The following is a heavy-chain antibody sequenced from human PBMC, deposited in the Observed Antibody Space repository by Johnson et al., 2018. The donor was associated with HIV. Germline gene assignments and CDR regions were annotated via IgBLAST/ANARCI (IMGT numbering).Heavy chain of an antibody. D-gene: IGHD3-22*01. J-gene: IGHJ3*02. Sequence: QVQLVESGGGVVQPGRSLRLSCAASGFTFSSYVMHWVRQAPGKGLEWVAVISYDGSNKYYADSVKGRFTISRDNSKNTLFLQMNSLRAEDTAVYYCVRRFYDSSAFDIWGQGTMVTVSS. CDR1: GFTFSSYV. CDR3: VRRFYDSSAFDI. V-gene: IGHV3-30-3*01. CDR2: ISYDGSNK.